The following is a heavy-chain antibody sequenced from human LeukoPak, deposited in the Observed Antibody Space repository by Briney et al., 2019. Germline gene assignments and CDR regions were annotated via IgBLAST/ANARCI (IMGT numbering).Heavy chain of an antibody. Sequence: SQTLSLTCTVSGGSISSGDYYWSWIRQPPGKGLEWIGYIYYSGSTYYNPSLKSRVTMSVDTSKNQFSLKLSSVTAADTAVYYCARSWFSGGFDYYYGMDVWGQGTTVTVSS. D-gene: IGHD3-10*01. CDR2: IYYSGST. V-gene: IGHV4-30-4*01. CDR3: ARSWFSGGFDYYYGMDV. CDR1: GGSISSGDYY. J-gene: IGHJ6*02.